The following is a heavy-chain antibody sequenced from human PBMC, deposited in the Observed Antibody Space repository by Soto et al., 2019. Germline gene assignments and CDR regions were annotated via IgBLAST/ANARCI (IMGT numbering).Heavy chain of an antibody. CDR2: ISASGGTT. D-gene: IGHD3-10*01. V-gene: IGHV3-23*01. J-gene: IGHJ4*02. Sequence: VGSLRLSCLASGFTFSRNAMSWVRQAPGKGLEWVSAISASGGTTYSADSVKGRFAVSRDNSNNTLYLQMDSLSAEDTAVYYCAKQRADFGSGSDTFYLDNWGQGSLVTVSS. CDR3: AKQRADFGSGSDTFYLDN. CDR1: GFTFSRNA.